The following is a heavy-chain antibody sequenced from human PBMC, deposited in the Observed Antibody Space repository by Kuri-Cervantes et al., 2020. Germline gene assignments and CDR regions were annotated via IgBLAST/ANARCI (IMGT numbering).Heavy chain of an antibody. Sequence: SETLSLTCTVSGGSISSSSYYWGWIRQPPGKGLEWIGSIYYSGSTYYNPSLKSRVTISGDTSKNQFSLKLSSVTAADTAVYCCARDSRYFDLWGRGTLVTVSS. J-gene: IGHJ2*01. CDR2: IYYSGST. CDR1: GGSISSSSYY. V-gene: IGHV4-39*07. CDR3: ARDSRYFDL.